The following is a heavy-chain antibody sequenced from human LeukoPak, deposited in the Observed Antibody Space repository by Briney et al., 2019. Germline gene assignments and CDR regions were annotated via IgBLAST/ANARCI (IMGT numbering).Heavy chain of an antibody. J-gene: IGHJ4*02. CDR3: ARERYSYGFDY. CDR1: GGSIRSYY. D-gene: IGHD5-18*01. V-gene: IGHV4-59*01. CDR2: IYDSGNT. Sequence: ETLSLTCTVSGGSIRSYYWSWIRQPPGKGLEWIGYIYDSGNTKYNPSLKSRVTISIDTSKNQFALKLSSVTAADTAVYYCARERYSYGFDYWGQGTLVTVSS.